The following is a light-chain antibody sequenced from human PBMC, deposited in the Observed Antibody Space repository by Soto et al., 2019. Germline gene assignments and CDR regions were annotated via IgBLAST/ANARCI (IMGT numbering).Light chain of an antibody. J-gene: IGKJ4*01. Sequence: DLPMTQSPSTLSASVGDRVTITCRASQSISSWLAWYQQKPGKAPKLLIYKASSLESGVPSRFSGSGSGTEFTLPISSLQPDDFATYYCQQYNSYPLTFGGGTKVEIK. CDR3: QQYNSYPLT. V-gene: IGKV1-5*03. CDR2: KAS. CDR1: QSISSW.